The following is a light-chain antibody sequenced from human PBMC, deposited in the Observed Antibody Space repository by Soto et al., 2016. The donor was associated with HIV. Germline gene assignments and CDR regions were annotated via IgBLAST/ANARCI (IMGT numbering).Light chain of an antibody. CDR2: GKN. V-gene: IGLV3-19*01. J-gene: IGLJ2*01. CDR1: SLRKYY. CDR3: NCRDTSGNHLV. Sequence: SYEVTQDPVVSVALGQTVRITCQGDSLRKYYVSWYQQKPGQAPLLVIYGKNKRPSGIPDRFSGSNSGNTASLTITGAQAEDEADYYCNCRDTSGNHLVFGGGTKLTVL.